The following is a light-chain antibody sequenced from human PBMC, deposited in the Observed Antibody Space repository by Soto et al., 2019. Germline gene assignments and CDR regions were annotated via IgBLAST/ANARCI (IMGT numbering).Light chain of an antibody. Sequence: EKVMTQSPATLSMSPGERATLSCRASQSVSSFLAWYQQKPGKAPRLLIYGAYKKATGIPARFSGNGSGTEFTFTISSLQSEDFAVYYCQQYSNWPSWTFGQGTKV. V-gene: IGKV3-15*01. CDR1: QSVSSF. CDR3: QQYSNWPSWT. CDR2: GAY. J-gene: IGKJ1*01.